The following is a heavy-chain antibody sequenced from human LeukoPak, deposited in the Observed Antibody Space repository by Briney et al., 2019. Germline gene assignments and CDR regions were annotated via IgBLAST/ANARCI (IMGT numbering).Heavy chain of an antibody. D-gene: IGHD4-23*01. CDR3: ARGWGTTVVTPDGWFDP. CDR2: INSNSGGT. CDR1: GYIFTDYY. Sequence: ASVKVSCKASGYIFTDYYIHWVRQARGQGLEWMGWINSNSGGTYFAQKFQGRVTMTRNTSISTAYMELSSLRSEDTAVYYCARGWGTTVVTPDGWFDPWGQGTLVTVSS. V-gene: IGHV1-2*02. J-gene: IGHJ5*02.